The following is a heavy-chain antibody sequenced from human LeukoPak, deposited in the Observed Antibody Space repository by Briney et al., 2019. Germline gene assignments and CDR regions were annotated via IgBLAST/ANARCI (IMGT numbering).Heavy chain of an antibody. CDR3: AAVVVINSDAY. V-gene: IGHV3-53*01. Sequence: GGSLRLSCAASGFTVSSNHMGWVRQAPGKGLEWVSVIYGGGSTYYADSVKGRFTISRDNSKNTLYLQMNSLRAEDTAVYYCAAVVVINSDAYWGQGTLVTVSS. J-gene: IGHJ4*02. CDR1: GFTVSSNH. CDR2: IYGGGST. D-gene: IGHD3-22*01.